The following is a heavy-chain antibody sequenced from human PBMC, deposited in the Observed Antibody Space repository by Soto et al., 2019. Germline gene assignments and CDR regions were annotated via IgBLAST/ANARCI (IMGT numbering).Heavy chain of an antibody. J-gene: IGHJ5*02. D-gene: IGHD3-22*01. CDR1: GGTFSSYA. CDR3: AREPDRDSSGYSNWFDP. Sequence: RASVKVSCKASGGTFSSYAISWVRQAPGQGLEWMGGIIPIFGTANYAQKFQGRVTITADESTSTAYMELSSLRSEDTAVYYCAREPDRDSSGYSNWFDPWGQGTLVTVSS. CDR2: IIPIFGTA. V-gene: IGHV1-69*13.